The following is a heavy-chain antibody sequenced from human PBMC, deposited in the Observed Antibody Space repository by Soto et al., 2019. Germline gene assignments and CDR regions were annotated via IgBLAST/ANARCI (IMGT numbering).Heavy chain of an antibody. D-gene: IGHD4-4*01. CDR3: AKWAVTSWYYYYGMDV. Sequence: GGSLRLSCAASGFTCSSYAMRWVRQAPGKGLEWVSAISGSGGSTYYADSVKGRFTISRDNSKNTLYLQMNSLRAEDTAVYYCAKWAVTSWYYYYGMDVWGQGTTVTVSS. J-gene: IGHJ6*02. V-gene: IGHV3-23*01. CDR1: GFTCSSYA. CDR2: ISGSGGST.